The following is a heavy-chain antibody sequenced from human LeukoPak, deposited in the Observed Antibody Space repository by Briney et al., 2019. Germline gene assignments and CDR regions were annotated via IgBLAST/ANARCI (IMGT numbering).Heavy chain of an antibody. Sequence: SVKVSCKASGGTFSSYAISWVRRAPGQGLEWMGGIIPIFGTANYAQKFQGRVTITADESTSTAYMELSSLRSEDTAVYYCARDLGDCTNGVCYGMDVWGQGTTVTVSS. CDR3: ARDLGDCTNGVCYGMDV. CDR2: IIPIFGTA. V-gene: IGHV1-69*13. D-gene: IGHD2-8*01. J-gene: IGHJ6*02. CDR1: GGTFSSYA.